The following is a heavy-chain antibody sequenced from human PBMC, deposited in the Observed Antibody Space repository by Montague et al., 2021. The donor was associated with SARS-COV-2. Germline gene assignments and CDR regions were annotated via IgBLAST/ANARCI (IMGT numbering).Heavy chain of an antibody. J-gene: IGHJ4*02. CDR2: IHHSGST. Sequence: SETLSLTCAGLGAWFSGADRRSIRLHPRNGMEWNGEIHHSGSTNYNPSLKSRVTISVDTSKNQFSLKLSSVTAADTAVYYCARATLGITMIVVVMTAIDYYFDYWGQGNLVTVSS. CDR1: GAWFSGAD. CDR3: ARATLGITMIVVVMTAIDYYFDY. D-gene: IGHD3-22*01. V-gene: IGHV4-34*01.